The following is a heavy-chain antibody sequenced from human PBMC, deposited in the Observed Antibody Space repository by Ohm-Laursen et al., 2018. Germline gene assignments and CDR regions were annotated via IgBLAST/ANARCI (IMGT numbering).Heavy chain of an antibody. CDR2: ISYDGSNK. Sequence: SLRLSCSASEFTFSSYGMHWVRQAPGKGLEWVAVISYDGSNKYYADSVKGRFTISRDNSKNTLYLQMNSLRAEDTAVYYCAREAAAADDFFDYWGQGTLVTVSS. CDR1: EFTFSSYG. V-gene: IGHV3-30*03. CDR3: AREAAAADDFFDY. J-gene: IGHJ4*02. D-gene: IGHD6-13*01.